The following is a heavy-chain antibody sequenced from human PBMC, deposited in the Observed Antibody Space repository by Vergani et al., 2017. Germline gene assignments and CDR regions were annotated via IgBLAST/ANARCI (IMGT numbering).Heavy chain of an antibody. CDR3: VRHWSELEPIDY. CDR2: IYPGDSDT. V-gene: IGHV5-51*01. Sequence: EVQLVQSGAEVKKPGESLKISCKGSGYSSTSYWIGWVRPMPGKGLEWMGIIYPGDSDTRYSTSFQGQVTISADKSISTAYLQWSGLKASDTAMYYCVRHWSELEPIDYWGQGTLVTVSS. CDR1: GYSSTSYW. D-gene: IGHD1-1*01. J-gene: IGHJ4*02.